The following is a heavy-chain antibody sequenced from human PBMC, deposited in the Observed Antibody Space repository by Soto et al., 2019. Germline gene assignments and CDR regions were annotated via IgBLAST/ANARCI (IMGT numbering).Heavy chain of an antibody. CDR1: GFTVNSYY. CDR3: ARETHDATAMNY. V-gene: IGHV3-66*01. J-gene: IGHJ4*02. CDR2: IYTGGST. D-gene: IGHD1-26*01. Sequence: EVQLVESGGGLVQPGGSLRLSCAPSGFTVNSYYMSWVRQAPGKGLEWVSVIYTGGSTYYADSVKGRFNISRENSKNTLYLQMSSLRTEDTAVYYCARETHDATAMNYWGQGALVIVSS.